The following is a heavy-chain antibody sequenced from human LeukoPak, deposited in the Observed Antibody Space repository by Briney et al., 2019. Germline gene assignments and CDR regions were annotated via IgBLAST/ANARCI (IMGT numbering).Heavy chain of an antibody. J-gene: IGHJ4*02. D-gene: IGHD3-22*01. V-gene: IGHV4-38-2*01. CDR1: GYSISSGYY. Sequence: SETLSLTCAVSGYSISSGYYWGWIRQPPGKGLEGIGSIYHSGSSYYNPSLKSRVTISVDTSKNQFSLKLSSVTAADTAVYYCARVYSSGYYYYLDYWGQGTLVTVSS. CDR2: IYHSGSS. CDR3: ARVYSSGYYYYLDY.